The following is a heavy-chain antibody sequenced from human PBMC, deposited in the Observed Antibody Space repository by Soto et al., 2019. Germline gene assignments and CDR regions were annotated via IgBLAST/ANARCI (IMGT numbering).Heavy chain of an antibody. J-gene: IGHJ5*02. CDR2: INAGNGDT. CDR1: GYIFTDYT. CDR3: AREGLVRGVLRGIRFDP. Sequence: QVQLVQSGAEVKKSGASVKVSCEASGYIFTDYTIHWVRQAPGQRLELMGWINAGNGDTKYSHQFQGRVTFSRDTSASNVSLELSSLRSEDTAVYYCAREGLVRGVLRGIRFDPWGQGTLVTVSS. V-gene: IGHV1-3*01. D-gene: IGHD3-10*01.